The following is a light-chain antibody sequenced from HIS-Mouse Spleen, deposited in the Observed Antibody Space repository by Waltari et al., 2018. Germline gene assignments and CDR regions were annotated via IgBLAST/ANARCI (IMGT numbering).Light chain of an antibody. CDR3: QQLNSYPPT. CDR1: QGISSY. J-gene: IGKJ1*01. CDR2: AAS. V-gene: IGKV1-9*01. Sequence: DIQLTQSPSFLSASVGDRVTITCRASQGISSYLAWYQQKPGKGPKLLIYAASTLQSGVPSRFSGSGSGTEFTLTISSLQPEDFATYYCQQLNSYPPTFGQGTKVEIK.